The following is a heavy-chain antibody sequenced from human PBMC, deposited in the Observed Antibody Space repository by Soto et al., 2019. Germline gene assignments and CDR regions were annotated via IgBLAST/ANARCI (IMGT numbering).Heavy chain of an antibody. CDR3: ARHVPAAGYSYGMDV. J-gene: IGHJ6*02. CDR1: GGTFSSYA. CDR2: IIPIFGTA. D-gene: IGHD2-2*01. V-gene: IGHV1-69*05. Sequence: QVQLVQSGAEVKKPGSSVKVSCKASGGTFSSYAISWVRQAPGQGLEWMGGIIPIFGTANYAQKFQGRVTXPXXXSXXTASMELSSLRSEDTAVYYCARHVPAAGYSYGMDVWGQGTTVTVSS.